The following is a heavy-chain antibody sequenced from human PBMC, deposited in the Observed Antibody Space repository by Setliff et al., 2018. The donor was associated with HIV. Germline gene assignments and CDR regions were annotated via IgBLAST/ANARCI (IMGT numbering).Heavy chain of an antibody. CDR1: GFTFSNCD. CDR2: ISSSGETI. V-gene: IGHV3-48*01. D-gene: IGHD2-21*01. J-gene: IGHJ4*02. CDR3: AKLQEGHVYSHYDS. Sequence: PGGSLRLSCAASGFTFSNCDMNWVRQAPGKGLEWISHISSSGETIYYADSVKGRLTISRDNSQNALYLHMNSLRAEDTAVYYCAKLQEGHVYSHYDSWGQGTLVTVSS.